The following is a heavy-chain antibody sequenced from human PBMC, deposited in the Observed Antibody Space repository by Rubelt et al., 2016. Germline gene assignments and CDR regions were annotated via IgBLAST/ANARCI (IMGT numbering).Heavy chain of an antibody. D-gene: IGHD2-15*01. CDR3: ARLGHRSLYYFDY. J-gene: IGHJ4*02. CDR1: GGSFSGYY. CDR2: IYYSGST. V-gene: IGHV4-59*08. Sequence: QEWGAGLLKPSETLSLTCAVYGGSFSGYYWSWIRQPPGKGLEWIGYIYYSGSTNYNPSLKSRVTISVDTSKNQFSLKLSSVTAADTAVYYCARLGHRSLYYFDYWGQGTLVTVSS.